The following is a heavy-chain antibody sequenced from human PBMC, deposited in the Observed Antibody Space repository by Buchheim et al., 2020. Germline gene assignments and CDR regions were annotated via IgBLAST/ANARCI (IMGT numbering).Heavy chain of an antibody. V-gene: IGHV3-30*18. J-gene: IGHJ5*02. CDR2: ISYDGSNK. CDR1: GFTFSSYG. CDR3: AKDIAPVAVAPWFDP. Sequence: VQLVESGGGLVQPGGSLRLSCAASGFTFSSYGMHWVRQAPGKGLEWVAVISYDGSNKYYADSVKGRFTISRDNSKNTLYLQMNSLRAEDTAVYYCAKDIAPVAVAPWFDPWGQGTL. D-gene: IGHD6-19*01.